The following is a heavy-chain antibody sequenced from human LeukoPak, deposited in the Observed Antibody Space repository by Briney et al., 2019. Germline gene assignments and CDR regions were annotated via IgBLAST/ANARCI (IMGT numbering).Heavy chain of an antibody. D-gene: IGHD5-12*01. V-gene: IGHV4-61*08. CDR1: GGSISSGGYY. J-gene: IGHJ4*02. Sequence: SETLSLTCTVSGGSISSGGYYWSWIRQHPGKGLEWIGYIYYSGSTNYNPSLKSRVTISVDTSKNQFSLKLSSVTAADTAVYYCARGGGYASPIGYWGQGALVTVSS. CDR3: ARGGGYASPIGY. CDR2: IYYSGST.